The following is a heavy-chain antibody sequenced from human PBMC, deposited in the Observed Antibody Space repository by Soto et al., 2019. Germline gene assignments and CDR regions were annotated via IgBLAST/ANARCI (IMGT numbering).Heavy chain of an antibody. CDR2: IKSKTDGGTT. V-gene: IGHV3-15*07. D-gene: IGHD2-21*01. CDR1: GFTFSNAW. Sequence: PGGSLRLSCAASGFTFSNAWMNWVRQAPGKGLEWVGRIKSKTDGGTTDYAAPVKGRFTISRDDSKNTLYLQMNSLKTEDTAVYYCTTDRIAKVSYYYYGMDVWGQGTTVTVSS. J-gene: IGHJ6*02. CDR3: TTDRIAKVSYYYYGMDV.